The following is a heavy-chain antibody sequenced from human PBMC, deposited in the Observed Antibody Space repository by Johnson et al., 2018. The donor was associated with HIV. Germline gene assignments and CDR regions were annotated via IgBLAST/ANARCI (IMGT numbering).Heavy chain of an antibody. Sequence: VQLVESGGGLVQPGGSLRLSCAASGFTFSGYWVYWVRQAPGKGLVWVSRINPDGSSTDYADSVKGRFTISRDNSKNTLYLQMNSLRAEDTAVYYCARDHSGYDSVTAAFDIWGQGTMVTVSS. V-gene: IGHV3-74*01. J-gene: IGHJ3*02. D-gene: IGHD5-12*01. CDR2: INPDGSST. CDR1: GFTFSGYW. CDR3: ARDHSGYDSVTAAFDI.